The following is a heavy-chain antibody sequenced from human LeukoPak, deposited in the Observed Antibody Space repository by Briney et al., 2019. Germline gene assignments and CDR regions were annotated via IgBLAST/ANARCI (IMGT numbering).Heavy chain of an antibody. CDR3: ARVTYYYDSSGYSRLDYYYGMDV. J-gene: IGHJ6*02. Sequence: GASVKVSCKASGYTFTSYGISWVRQAPGQGLEWMGWISAYNGNKNYAQKLQGRVTMTTDTSTSTAYMELRSLRSDDPAVYYCARVTYYYDSSGYSRLDYYYGMDVWGQGTTVTVSS. V-gene: IGHV1-18*01. CDR1: GYTFTSYG. D-gene: IGHD3-22*01. CDR2: ISAYNGNK.